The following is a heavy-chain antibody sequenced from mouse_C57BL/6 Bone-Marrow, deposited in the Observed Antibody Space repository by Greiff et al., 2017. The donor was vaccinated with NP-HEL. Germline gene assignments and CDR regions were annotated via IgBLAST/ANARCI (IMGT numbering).Heavy chain of an antibody. CDR1: GYTFTDYN. D-gene: IGHD1-1*01. V-gene: IGHV1-18*01. Sequence: EVHLVESGPELVKPGASVKIPCKASGYTFTDYNMDWVKQSHGKSLEWIGDINPNNGGTIYNQKFKGKATLTVDKSSSTAYMELRSLTSEDTAVYYCARSGDTTVVAYYYAMDYWGQGTSVTVSS. J-gene: IGHJ4*01. CDR3: ARSGDTTVVAYYYAMDY. CDR2: INPNNGGT.